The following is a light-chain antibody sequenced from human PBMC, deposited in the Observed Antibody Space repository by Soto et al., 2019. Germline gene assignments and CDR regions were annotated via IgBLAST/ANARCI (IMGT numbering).Light chain of an antibody. Sequence: EIVMTQSPATLSVSPGERATLSCRASHSVSSNFAWYQQKPGQAPRLLIYGASTRATGIPARFSGSGSGTEFTLTISTLQSEDFAVYYCQQYKNWPLTFGGGTKVEIK. J-gene: IGKJ4*01. V-gene: IGKV3-15*01. CDR3: QQYKNWPLT. CDR2: GAS. CDR1: HSVSSN.